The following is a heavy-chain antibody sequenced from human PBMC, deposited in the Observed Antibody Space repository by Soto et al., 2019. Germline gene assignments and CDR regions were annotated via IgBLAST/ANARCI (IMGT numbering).Heavy chain of an antibody. J-gene: IGHJ4*02. CDR1: GFTFSSYA. Sequence: GGSLRLSCAASGFTFSSYAMSWVRQTPGKKLEWVSAISGSGGSTYHADSVKGRFTISRDNSKTTLYLQMNSLRADDTAVYYCAKGSASGSPYYFDYWGQGTLVTVSS. D-gene: IGHD6-25*01. CDR2: ISGSGGST. V-gene: IGHV3-23*01. CDR3: AKGSASGSPYYFDY.